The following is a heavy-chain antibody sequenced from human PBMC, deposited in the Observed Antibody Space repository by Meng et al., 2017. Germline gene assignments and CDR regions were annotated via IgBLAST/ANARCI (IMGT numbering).Heavy chain of an antibody. V-gene: IGHV2-5*01. CDR1: GFSLSTSGVG. D-gene: IGHD3-10*01. Sequence: SCLTLAKPTQTLTLTSTFSGFSLSTSGVGVGWIRQSPGKVLEWLALIYWNDDKRYSPSLKSRLTITKDTAKNQVVLTMANMDPVDTATYCCPHTFSGSGSYYGMDVWGQGTTVTVSS. CDR2: IYWNDDK. J-gene: IGHJ6*02. CDR3: PHTFSGSGSYYGMDV.